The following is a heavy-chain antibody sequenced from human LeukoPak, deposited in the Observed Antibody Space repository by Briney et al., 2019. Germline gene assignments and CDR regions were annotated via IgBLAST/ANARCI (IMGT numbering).Heavy chain of an antibody. CDR3: ARRAGGPIYDSSGYYSGVKWYFDY. CDR1: GGSISSYY. Sequence: SETLSLTCTVSGGSISSYYWSWIRQPPGKGLEWIGYTYYSGSTNYNPSLKSRVTISVDTSKNQFSLKLSSVTAADTAVYYCARRAGGPIYDSSGYYSGVKWYFDYWGQGTLVTVSS. D-gene: IGHD3-22*01. J-gene: IGHJ4*02. V-gene: IGHV4-59*01. CDR2: TYYSGST.